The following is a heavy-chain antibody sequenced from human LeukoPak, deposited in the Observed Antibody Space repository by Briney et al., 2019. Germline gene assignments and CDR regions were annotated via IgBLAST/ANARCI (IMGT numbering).Heavy chain of an antibody. V-gene: IGHV3-23*01. CDR3: AKDLGSGWSPYYFDY. CDR2: ISGSGGST. Sequence: GGSLRLSCAASGFTFSSYAMSWVRQAPGNGLEWVSAISGSGGSTYYADSVKGRFTISRDNSKNTLYLQMNSLRAEDTAVYYCAKDLGSGWSPYYFDYWGQGTLVTVSS. J-gene: IGHJ4*02. D-gene: IGHD6-19*01. CDR1: GFTFSSYA.